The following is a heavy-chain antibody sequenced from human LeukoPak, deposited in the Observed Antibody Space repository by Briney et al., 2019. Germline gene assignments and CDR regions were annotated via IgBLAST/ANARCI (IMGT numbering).Heavy chain of an antibody. Sequence: PGGSLRLSRAASGFTFSSYWMTWVRQAPGKGLEWVANLKPDGSDKYYVDSVKGRFTISRDNAKNSLYLQMNSLRAEDTAVYYCARDAYNYASESWGQGTLVTVSS. CDR1: GFTFSSYW. D-gene: IGHD3-10*01. CDR3: ARDAYNYASES. J-gene: IGHJ5*02. V-gene: IGHV3-7*01. CDR2: LKPDGSDK.